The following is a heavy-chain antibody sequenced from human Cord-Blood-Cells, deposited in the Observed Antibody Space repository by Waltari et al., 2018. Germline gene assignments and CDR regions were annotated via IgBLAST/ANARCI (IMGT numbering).Heavy chain of an antibody. Sequence: QVQLVESGVGVVQPGRSLRLSCAASGFTFSSYGMHWVRQAPGKGLEWVAVISYDGSNKYYADSVKGRFTISRDNSKNTLYLQMNSLRAEDTAVYYCAREKNWGTFDYWGQGTLVTVSS. D-gene: IGHD7-27*01. V-gene: IGHV3-30*03. CDR2: ISYDGSNK. J-gene: IGHJ4*02. CDR3: AREKNWGTFDY. CDR1: GFTFSSYG.